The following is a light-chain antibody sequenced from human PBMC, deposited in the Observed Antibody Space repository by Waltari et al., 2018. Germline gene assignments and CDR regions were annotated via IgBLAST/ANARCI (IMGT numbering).Light chain of an antibody. CDR3: QQYNDWPPRYT. V-gene: IGKV3-15*01. CDR1: QTVGTN. Sequence: EIVMTQSPVTLSVSPGERATLSCRASQTVGTNLAWYQQKPGQAPRLLIYGAFTRATGIPARFSGSGSGTEFTLTISGLQSEDFAIYYCQQYNDWPPRYTFGQGTKLQIK. CDR2: GAF. J-gene: IGKJ2*01.